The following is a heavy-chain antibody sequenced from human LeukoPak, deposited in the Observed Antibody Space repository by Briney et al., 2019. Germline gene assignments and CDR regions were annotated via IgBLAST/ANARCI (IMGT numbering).Heavy chain of an antibody. V-gene: IGHV3-23*01. CDR2: IGYTGDST. CDR1: GFTFSSYA. CDR3: AKSPTVDAAFDI. J-gene: IGHJ3*02. Sequence: GGSLRLSCAASGFTFSSYAMNWVRQAPGKGLEWVSGIGYTGDSTFYADSVKGRFTVSRDSSKNTLFLHMNSLRAEDTALYYCAKSPTVDAAFDIWGQGAVVTVSS. D-gene: IGHD4-23*01.